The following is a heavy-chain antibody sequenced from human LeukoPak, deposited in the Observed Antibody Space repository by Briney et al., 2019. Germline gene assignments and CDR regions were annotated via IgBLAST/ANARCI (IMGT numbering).Heavy chain of an antibody. D-gene: IGHD2-2*01. J-gene: IGHJ4*02. Sequence: GGSLRLSCAASGFTFSSYAMSLVRQAPGKGLEWVSAISGSGGSTYYADSVKGRFTISRDNAKNTLYLQMNSLRAEDTAVYYCVRDARYVPDYWGQGTLVTVSS. V-gene: IGHV3-23*01. CDR2: ISGSGGST. CDR3: VRDARYVPDY. CDR1: GFTFSSYA.